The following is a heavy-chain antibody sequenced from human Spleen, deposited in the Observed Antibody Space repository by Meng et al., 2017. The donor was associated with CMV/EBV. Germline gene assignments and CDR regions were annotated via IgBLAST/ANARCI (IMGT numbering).Heavy chain of an antibody. CDR2: IIPILGIA. J-gene: IGHJ6*02. CDR1: GGTFSSYA. D-gene: IGHD6-13*01. CDR3: ARRTTSIAAAGTTHYGMDV. Sequence: SVKVSCKASGGTFSSYAISWVRQAPGQGLEWMGGIIPILGIANYAHKFQGRVTITVDKSTSTAYMEPSSLRSEDTAVYYCARRTTSIAAAGTTHYGMDVWGQGTTVTVSS. V-gene: IGHV1-69*10.